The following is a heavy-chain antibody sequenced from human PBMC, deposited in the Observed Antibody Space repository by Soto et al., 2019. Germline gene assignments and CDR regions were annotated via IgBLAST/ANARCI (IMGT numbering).Heavy chain of an antibody. Sequence: VQLVESGGGVVQPGRSLRLSCAASGFTFSSYAMHWVRQAPGKGLEWVAVISYDGSNKYYADSVKGRFTISRDNSKNTLYLQMNSLRAEDTAVYYCARAPRVHGDYGWFDPWGQGTLVTVSS. J-gene: IGHJ5*02. CDR1: GFTFSSYA. CDR2: ISYDGSNK. V-gene: IGHV3-30-3*01. CDR3: ARAPRVHGDYGWFDP. D-gene: IGHD4-17*01.